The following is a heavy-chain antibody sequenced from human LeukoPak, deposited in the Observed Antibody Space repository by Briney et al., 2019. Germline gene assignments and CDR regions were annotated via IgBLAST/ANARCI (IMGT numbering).Heavy chain of an antibody. V-gene: IGHV4-38-2*01. CDR2: IYHSGST. CDR1: GYSISSGYY. Sequence: PSETLSLTCAVSGYSISSGYYWGWIRQPPGKGLEWIGSIYHSGSTYYNRSLKSRVTISVDTSKNQFSLKLSSVTAADTAVYYCARVVGYCSGGSCYLDYYYYYYMDVWGKGTTVTVSS. CDR3: ARVVGYCSGGSCYLDYYYYYYMDV. D-gene: IGHD2-15*01. J-gene: IGHJ6*03.